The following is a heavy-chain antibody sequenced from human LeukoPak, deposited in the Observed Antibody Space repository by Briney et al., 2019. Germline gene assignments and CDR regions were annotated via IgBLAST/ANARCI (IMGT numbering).Heavy chain of an antibody. D-gene: IGHD1-26*01. CDR1: GGSFSGYY. V-gene: IGHV4-34*01. CDR3: ARGLRWELYYFDY. CDR2: INHSGST. Sequence: SETLSLTCAVYGGSFSGYYWSWIRQPPGKGLEWIGEINHSGSTNYNPSLKSRVTISVDTSKNQFSLKLSSVTAADTAVYYCARGLRWELYYFDYWGQGTLVTVSS. J-gene: IGHJ4*02.